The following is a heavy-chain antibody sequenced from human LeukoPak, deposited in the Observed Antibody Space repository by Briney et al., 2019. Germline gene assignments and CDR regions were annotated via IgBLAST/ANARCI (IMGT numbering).Heavy chain of an antibody. CDR1: GYTFTGYY. D-gene: IGHD3-3*01. CDR3: ARGGQDALSRYYDFWSGLPFDI. J-gene: IGHJ3*02. V-gene: IGHV1-2*02. Sequence: ASVKVSCKASGYTFTGYYMHWVRQAPGPGLEWMGWVNPNSGGTNYAQKFQGRVTMTRDTSINTAYMELSRLRSDDTAVYYCARGGQDALSRYYDFWSGLPFDIWGQGTMVTVSS. CDR2: VNPNSGGT.